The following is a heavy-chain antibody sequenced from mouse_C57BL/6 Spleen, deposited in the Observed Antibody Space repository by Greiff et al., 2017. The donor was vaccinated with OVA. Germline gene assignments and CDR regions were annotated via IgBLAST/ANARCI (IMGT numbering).Heavy chain of an antibody. CDR3: ARGIDGYYAMDY. J-gene: IGHJ4*01. CDR1: GYTFTDYN. CDR2: INPNNGGT. Sequence: EVQLQQSGPELVKPGASVKIPCKASGYTFTDYNMDWVKQSNGKSLEWIGDINPNNGGTIYNEKFKGKATLTVDKSSSTAYMELRSLTSEDTAVYYCARGIDGYYAMDYWGQGTSVTVSS. D-gene: IGHD2-3*01. V-gene: IGHV1-18*01.